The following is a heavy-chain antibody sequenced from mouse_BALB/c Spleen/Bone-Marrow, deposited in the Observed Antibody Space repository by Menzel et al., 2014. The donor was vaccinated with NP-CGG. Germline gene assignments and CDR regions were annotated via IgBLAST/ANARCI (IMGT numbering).Heavy chain of an antibody. Sequence: VQVVESGPGLVAPSQSLSITCTVSGFSLTSYGVHWVRPPPGKGLEWLGVIWAGGSTNYNSALMSRLSISKDNSKSQVFLKMNSLQTDDTAMYYCARDNYRGAWFAYWGQGTLVTVSA. CDR2: IWAGGST. CDR3: ARDNYRGAWFAY. J-gene: IGHJ3*01. CDR1: GFSLTSYG. V-gene: IGHV2-9*02. D-gene: IGHD2-14*01.